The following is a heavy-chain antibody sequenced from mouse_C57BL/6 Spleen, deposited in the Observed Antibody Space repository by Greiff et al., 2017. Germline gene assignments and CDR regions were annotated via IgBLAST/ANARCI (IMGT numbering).Heavy chain of an antibody. V-gene: IGHV3-6*01. CDR3: ARGVDYSNVYYAMDY. D-gene: IGHD2-5*01. J-gene: IGHJ4*01. Sequence: EVKLMESGPGLVKPSQSLSLTCSVTGYSITRGYYWNWIRQFPGNKLEWMGYISYDGSNNYNPSLKNRISITRDTSRNQFFLKLNSVTTEDTATYYCARGVDYSNVYYAMDYWGQGTSVTVSS. CDR1: GYSITRGYY. CDR2: ISYDGSN.